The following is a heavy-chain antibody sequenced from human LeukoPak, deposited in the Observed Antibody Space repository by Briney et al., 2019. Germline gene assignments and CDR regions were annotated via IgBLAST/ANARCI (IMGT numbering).Heavy chain of an antibody. CDR2: IYPGDSDT. Sequence: GESLKISYKGSGYTFTSYWVGWVRQMPGKGLEWMGTIYPGDSDTRYSPSFQGQVTISADKSISTAYLQWSSLKASDTAMYYCARGGYSGYAGFDPWGQGTLVTVSS. V-gene: IGHV5-51*01. CDR3: ARGGYSGYAGFDP. J-gene: IGHJ5*02. D-gene: IGHD5-12*01. CDR1: GYTFTSYW.